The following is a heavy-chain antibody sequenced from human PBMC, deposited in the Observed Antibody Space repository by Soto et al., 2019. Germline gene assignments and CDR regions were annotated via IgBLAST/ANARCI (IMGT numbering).Heavy chain of an antibody. CDR2: MFHSGST. Sequence: SETLSLTCTVSGGSITSRGHYWAWIRQHPGKGLEWIGYMFHSGSTRYNPSLKSRISISVDTSKNQFSLKLSSVTAADTAVYYCARVTDPVVTASTPFDHWGQGALVTVSS. D-gene: IGHD2-21*02. V-gene: IGHV4-31*03. CDR1: GGSITSRGHY. CDR3: ARVTDPVVTASTPFDH. J-gene: IGHJ4*02.